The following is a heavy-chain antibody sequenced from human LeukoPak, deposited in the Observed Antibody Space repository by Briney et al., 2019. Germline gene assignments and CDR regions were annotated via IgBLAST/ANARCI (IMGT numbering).Heavy chain of an antibody. D-gene: IGHD2-2*02. V-gene: IGHV1-69*13. Sequence: ASVKVSCKASGGTFSSYAISWVRQAPGQGLEWMGGIIPIFGTANYAQKFQGRVTITADESTSTAYMELSSLRSEDTAVYYCARDPLDCSSTSCYRTYYYYMDVWGKGTTVTVSS. CDR2: IIPIFGTA. CDR1: GGTFSSYA. CDR3: ARDPLDCSSTSCYRTYYYYMDV. J-gene: IGHJ6*03.